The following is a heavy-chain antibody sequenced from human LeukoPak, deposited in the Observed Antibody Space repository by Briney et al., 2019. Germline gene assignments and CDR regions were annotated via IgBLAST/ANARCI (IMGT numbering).Heavy chain of an antibody. Sequence: GGSLRLSCAASGFTFSSYSMNWVRQAPGKGLEWVSSISSSSSYIYYADSVKGRFTISRDNAKNSLYLQMNSLRAEDTAVYYCARDGEVFGDILTGYYKVKAFDIWGQGTMVTVSS. D-gene: IGHD3-9*01. CDR1: GFTFSSYS. V-gene: IGHV3-21*01. CDR3: ARDGEVFGDILTGYYKVKAFDI. CDR2: ISSSSSYI. J-gene: IGHJ3*02.